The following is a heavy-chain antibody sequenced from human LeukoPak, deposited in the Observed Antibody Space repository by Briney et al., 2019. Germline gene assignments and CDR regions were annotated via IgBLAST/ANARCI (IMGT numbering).Heavy chain of an antibody. D-gene: IGHD1-26*01. CDR3: ARDGGSYRDFEY. V-gene: IGHV4-4*02. CDR1: XDSIXSGXW. CDR2: IKHGGST. J-gene: IGHJ4*02. Sequence: LXXXXAVSXDSIXSGXWWSWVRQPPGXGLEXIGEIKHGGSTNYNPSLESRVTISVDRSKNQFSLKVNSVTAADTAVYYCARDGGSYRDFEYWGQGTLVTVSS.